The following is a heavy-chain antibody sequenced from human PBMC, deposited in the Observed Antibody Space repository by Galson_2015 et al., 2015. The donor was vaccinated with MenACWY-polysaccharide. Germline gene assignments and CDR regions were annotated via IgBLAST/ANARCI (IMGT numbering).Heavy chain of an antibody. J-gene: IGHJ4*02. V-gene: IGHV1-8*01. CDR3: ARVVRRKYSYSDY. Sequence: SVKVSCKASGNTFTSYDINWVRQATGQGLEWMGWLNPNSGNTGYAQKFQGRVTMTRDTSISTAYMELRSLRYEDTAVYYCARVVRRKYSYSDYWGQGTLVSVSS. CDR2: LNPNSGNT. CDR1: GNTFTSYD. D-gene: IGHD5-18*01.